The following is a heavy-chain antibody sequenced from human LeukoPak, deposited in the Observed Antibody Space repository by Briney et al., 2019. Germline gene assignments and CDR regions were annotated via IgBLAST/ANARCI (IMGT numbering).Heavy chain of an antibody. CDR3: ARVIVVVPAAISYFDL. CDR1: GYTFTSYG. CDR2: ISAYNGNT. D-gene: IGHD2-2*02. V-gene: IGHV1-18*01. J-gene: IGHJ2*01. Sequence: ASVKVSCKASGYTFTSYGISWVRQAPGQGLEWMGWISAYNGNTNYAQKLQGRVTMTTDTSTSTAYMELRSLRSDDTAVYYCARVIVVVPAAISYFDLWGRGTLVTVSS.